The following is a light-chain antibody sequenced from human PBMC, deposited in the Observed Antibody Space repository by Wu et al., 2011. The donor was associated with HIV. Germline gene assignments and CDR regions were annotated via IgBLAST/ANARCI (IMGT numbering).Light chain of an antibody. Sequence: EIVLTQSPGTLSLSPGERATLSCRASQSVSSSYLAWYQQKPGQAPRLLIYAASSRADGIPDRFSGSGSGTGFTLTISRLEPEDFAVYYCQQYGSSPFTFGPGTKVDIK. CDR1: QSVSSSY. CDR3: QQYGSSPFT. J-gene: IGKJ3*01. V-gene: IGKV3-20*01. CDR2: AAS.